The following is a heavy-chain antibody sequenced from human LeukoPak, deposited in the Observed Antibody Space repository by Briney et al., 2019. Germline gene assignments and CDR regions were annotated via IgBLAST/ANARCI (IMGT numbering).Heavy chain of an antibody. CDR1: GGSFSGYY. CDR3: ARRGITGTTRNFDY. Sequence: SETLSLTCAVYGGSFSGYYWSWIRQPPGKGLEWIGEINHSGSTNYNPSLKSRVTISVDTSKNQFSLKLSSVTAADTAVYYCARRGITGTTRNFDYWGQGTLVTVSS. V-gene: IGHV4-34*01. J-gene: IGHJ4*02. D-gene: IGHD1-7*01. CDR2: INHSGST.